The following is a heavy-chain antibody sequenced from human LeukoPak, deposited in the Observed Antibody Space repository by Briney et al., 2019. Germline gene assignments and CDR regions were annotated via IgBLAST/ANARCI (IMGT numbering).Heavy chain of an antibody. J-gene: IGHJ4*02. D-gene: IGHD1-1*01. CDR1: GFTFRSIG. CDR2: IQNDGNKK. CDR3: ARNPAGIGDY. Sequence: GGSLRLSCVGSGFTFRSIGMHWVRQAPGKGLEWVAFIQNDGNKKDYADSVKGRFTVSRDNDKKSLYLQMNSLRDVDTAVYYCARNPAGIGDYLGQGTLVTVSS. V-gene: IGHV3-30*02.